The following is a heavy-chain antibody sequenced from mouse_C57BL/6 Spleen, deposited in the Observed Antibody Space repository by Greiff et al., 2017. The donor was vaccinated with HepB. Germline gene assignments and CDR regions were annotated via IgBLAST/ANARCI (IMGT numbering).Heavy chain of an antibody. CDR1: GYTFTSYW. D-gene: IGHD2-5*01. CDR3: ARPGNSNYVFWYFDV. Sequence: QVQLKQPGAELVKPGASVKLSCKASGYTFTSYWMHWVKQRPGQGLEWIGMIHPNSGSTNYNEKFKSKATLTVDKSSSTAYMQLSSLTSEDSAVYYCARPGNSNYVFWYFDVWGTGTTVTVSS. J-gene: IGHJ1*03. CDR2: IHPNSGST. V-gene: IGHV1-64*01.